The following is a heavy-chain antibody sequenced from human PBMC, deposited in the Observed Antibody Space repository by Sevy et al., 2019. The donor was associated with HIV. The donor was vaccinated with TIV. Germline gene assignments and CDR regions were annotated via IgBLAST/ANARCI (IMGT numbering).Heavy chain of an antibody. CDR2: IYGSGST. Sequence: SETLSLTCTVSGGSISLYYWSWIRQPAGKGLEWIRHIYGSGSTSYNPSLKSRVTMSVDTSQNQISLKLTSVTAADTPVYYCAREAKLGAPLGYWGQGTLVTVSS. CDR1: GGSISLYY. CDR3: AREAKLGAPLGY. V-gene: IGHV4-4*07. J-gene: IGHJ4*02. D-gene: IGHD3-16*01.